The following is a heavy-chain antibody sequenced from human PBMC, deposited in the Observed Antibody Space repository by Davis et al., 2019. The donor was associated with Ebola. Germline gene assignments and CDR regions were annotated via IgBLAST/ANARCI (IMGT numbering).Heavy chain of an antibody. CDR2: IVVGSGNT. Sequence: AASVKVSCKASGFTFTNSAVQWVRQARGQRLEWIGWIVVGSGNTNYAQKFQGRVTITRDMSTSTAYMELSSLRSEDTAVYYCAGSDFDPWGQGTLVTVSS. CDR1: GFTFTNSA. CDR3: AGSDFDP. J-gene: IGHJ5*02. V-gene: IGHV1-58*01.